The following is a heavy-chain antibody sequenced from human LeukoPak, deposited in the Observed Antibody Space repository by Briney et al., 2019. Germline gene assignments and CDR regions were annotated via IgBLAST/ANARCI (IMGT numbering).Heavy chain of an antibody. J-gene: IGHJ4*02. CDR3: ARLLHYCDSSGYYFEDY. V-gene: IGHV1-18*01. CDR2: ICAYIGNP. Sequence: ASAKVSCKASGYTSSGYGVCWVSEAPGQGLEWRGWICAYIGNPNYAQKLQGRVTMTTDTSTSTAYMELRSLRSDDTAVYYCARLLHYCDSSGYYFEDYWGQGTLVTVSS. D-gene: IGHD3-22*01. CDR1: GYTSSGYG.